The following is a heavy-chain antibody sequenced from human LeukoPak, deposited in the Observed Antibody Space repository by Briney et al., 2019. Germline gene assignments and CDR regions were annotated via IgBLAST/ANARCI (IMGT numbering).Heavy chain of an antibody. CDR3: ARDGGDPYNAADY. J-gene: IGHJ4*02. V-gene: IGHV4-59*11. Sequence: SETLSLTCTVSGGSITSHYWSWIRQPPGKGLEWIGYIYYSGSTNYNPSLKSRVTMSVDTSKNQFSLKLSSVTAADMAVYYCARDGGDPYNAADYWGQGTLVTVSS. D-gene: IGHD5-24*01. CDR1: GGSITSHY. CDR2: IYYSGST.